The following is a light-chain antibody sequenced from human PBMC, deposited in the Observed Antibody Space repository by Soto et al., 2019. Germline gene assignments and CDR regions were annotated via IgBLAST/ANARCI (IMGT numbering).Light chain of an antibody. CDR2: ENN. CDR1: SSNIGKNY. V-gene: IGLV1-51*02. CDR3: GTWDSSLRAGGV. Sequence: QSVLTQPPSVSAAPGQKVTISCSGSSSNIGKNYVSWYQQLPRMVPKLLIHENNKRPSGIPDRFSGSKSGSSATLDITGLQTGDEADYYCGTWDSSLRAGGVFGGGTKLTVL. J-gene: IGLJ3*02.